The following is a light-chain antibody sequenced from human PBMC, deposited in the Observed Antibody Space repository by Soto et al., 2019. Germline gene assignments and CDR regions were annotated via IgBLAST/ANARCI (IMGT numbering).Light chain of an antibody. CDR2: GAS. J-gene: IGKJ5*01. CDR1: QSLSSN. Sequence: EIVITQSPSTLSVSPGERATLSCRASQSLSSNLAWYQQKPGQAPRLLIYGASTRATGIPARFSGSGSGTDFTLTISSLQPEDFATYSCQQTYSTPITFGQGTRLEIK. V-gene: IGKV3-15*01. CDR3: QQTYSTPIT.